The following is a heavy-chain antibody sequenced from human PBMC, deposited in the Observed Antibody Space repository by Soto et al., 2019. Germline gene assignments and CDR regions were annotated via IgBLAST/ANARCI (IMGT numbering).Heavy chain of an antibody. CDR3: ARRAETNGWNGFGANKYYFDF. CDR2: MNPNTGSS. CDR1: GYTFTSYD. Sequence: ASVKVSCKASGYTFTSYDIYWVRQATGQGLEWMGWMNPNTGSSGYAQKFQGRVTVTSDTSINTVHMELSSLRSEDTAVYYCARRAETNGWNGFGANKYYFDFWGQGTLVTVSS. V-gene: IGHV1-8*01. D-gene: IGHD1-1*01. J-gene: IGHJ4*02.